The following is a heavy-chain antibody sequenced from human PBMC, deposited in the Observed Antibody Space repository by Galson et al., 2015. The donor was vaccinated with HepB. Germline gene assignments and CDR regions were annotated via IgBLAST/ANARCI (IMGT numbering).Heavy chain of an antibody. Sequence: SVKVSCKASGYTFTSYYMHWVRQAPGQGLEWMGVINPSGGRTDYAQKFRCRVTMSGDTSTSTVYLELDDLTSEDSAMYYCAGDGRETRYDFWSGYLISWGQGTLV. CDR1: GYTFTSYY. CDR3: AGDGRETRYDFWSGYLIS. CDR2: INPSGGRT. D-gene: IGHD3-3*01. J-gene: IGHJ4*02. V-gene: IGHV1-46*01.